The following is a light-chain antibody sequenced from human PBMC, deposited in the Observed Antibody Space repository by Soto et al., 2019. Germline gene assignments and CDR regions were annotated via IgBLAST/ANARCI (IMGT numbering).Light chain of an antibody. CDR2: DVS. V-gene: IGLV2-14*03. CDR3: CSNTTSDTRQIV. CDR1: SSDVGGYNY. Sequence: QSVLTQPASVSGSPGQSITISCTGTSSDVGGYNYVSWYQQHPGKAPKFMIYDVSSRPSGVSNRFSGSKSGNTASLTISGLQAEDEADYYCCSNTTSDTRQIVFGTGTKVTVL. J-gene: IGLJ1*01.